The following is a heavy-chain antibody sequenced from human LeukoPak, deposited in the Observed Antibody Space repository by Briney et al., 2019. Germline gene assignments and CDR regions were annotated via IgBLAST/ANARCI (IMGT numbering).Heavy chain of an antibody. D-gene: IGHD3-3*01. CDR3: ARVRDFWSGPTAELHGMDV. Sequence: GGSLRLSCAASGFTFSSYWMNWARQAPGKGLEWVASINHNGNVNYYVDSVKGRFTISRDNAKNSLYLQMSNLRAEDTAVYFCARVRDFWSGPTAELHGMDVWGQGTTVTVSS. CDR2: INHNGNVN. J-gene: IGHJ6*02. V-gene: IGHV3-7*03. CDR1: GFTFSSYW.